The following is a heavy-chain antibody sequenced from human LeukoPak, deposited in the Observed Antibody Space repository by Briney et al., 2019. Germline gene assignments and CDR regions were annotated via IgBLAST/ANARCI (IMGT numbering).Heavy chain of an antibody. D-gene: IGHD3-9*01. CDR1: GGSINSFF. CDR3: ARLAPGNYDILTGDPKVVFDY. J-gene: IGHJ4*02. CDR2: VHSSGST. V-gene: IGHV4-59*01. Sequence: SETLSLTCTVSGGSINSFFWSWIRQPPGKGLEWIGYVHSSGSTKCNASLKSRLIISVDMSKNQFSLELRSVSVADTAVYYCARLAPGNYDILTGDPKVVFDYWGQGALATVSS.